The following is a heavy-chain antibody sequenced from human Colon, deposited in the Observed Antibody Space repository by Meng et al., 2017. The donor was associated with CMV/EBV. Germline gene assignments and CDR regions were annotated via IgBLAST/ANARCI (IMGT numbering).Heavy chain of an antibody. CDR1: GFTFSNAW. V-gene: IGHV3-15*01. Sequence: GGSLRLSCAASGFTFSNAWMSWVRQAPGKGLEWVGRIKRKTDGGTTDYAAPVKGRLTISRDDSKNTLYLQMNSLRTEDSAVYYCTTRGGLYQLLSYYFDYWGQGTLVTVSS. CDR3: TTRGGLYQLLSYYFDY. D-gene: IGHD3-16*02. CDR2: IKRKTDGGTT. J-gene: IGHJ4*02.